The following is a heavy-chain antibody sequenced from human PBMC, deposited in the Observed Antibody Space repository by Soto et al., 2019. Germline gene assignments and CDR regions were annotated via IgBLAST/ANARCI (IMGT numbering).Heavy chain of an antibody. CDR2: ISGSGGST. V-gene: IGHV3-23*01. Sequence: RGSLRLSCAASGFTFSSYAMSWVRQAPGKGLEWVSAISGSGGSTYYADSVKGRFTISRDNSKNTLYLQMNSLRAEDTAVYYCAKSMAARPYAFDIWGQGTMVTVSS. CDR1: GFTFSSYA. CDR3: AKSMAARPYAFDI. J-gene: IGHJ3*02. D-gene: IGHD6-6*01.